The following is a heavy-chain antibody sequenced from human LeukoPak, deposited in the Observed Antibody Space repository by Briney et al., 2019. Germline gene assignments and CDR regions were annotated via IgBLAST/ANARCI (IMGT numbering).Heavy chain of an antibody. CDR3: ARARQRVQLVLNY. CDR2: INPNSGGT. D-gene: IGHD6-6*01. CDR1: GYTFTGYY. V-gene: IGHV1-2*06. J-gene: IGHJ4*02. Sequence: ASVKVSCKASGYTFTGYYMYWVRQAPGQGLEWMGRINPNSGGTNYAQKFQGRVTMTRDTSISTAYMELSRLRSDDTAVYYCARARQRVQLVLNYWGQGTLVTVSA.